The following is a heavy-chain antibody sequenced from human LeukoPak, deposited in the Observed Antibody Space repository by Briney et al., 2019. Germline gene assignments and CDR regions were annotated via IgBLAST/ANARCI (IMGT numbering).Heavy chain of an antibody. V-gene: IGHV3-64D*06. CDR3: VNYYGSGSYFSVYYGMDV. Sequence: GGSLRLSCSASGFTFSSYAMHWVRQAPGKGLECVSAISSNGGSTYYADSVKGRFTISRDNSKNTLYLQMSSLRAEDTAVYYCVNYYGSGSYFSVYYGMDVWGQGTTVTVSS. J-gene: IGHJ6*02. D-gene: IGHD3-10*01. CDR1: GFTFSSYA. CDR2: ISSNGGST.